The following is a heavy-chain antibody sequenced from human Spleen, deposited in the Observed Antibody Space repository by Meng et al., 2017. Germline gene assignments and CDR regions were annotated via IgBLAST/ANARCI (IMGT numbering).Heavy chain of an antibody. CDR1: GGSISSSNW. D-gene: IGHD1-14*01. V-gene: IGHV4-4*02. CDR2: IYHSGIT. CDR3: ARDPTGGEDHQRV. Sequence: QVLLQESGPGLVKPSGTLFSTCAVSGGSISSSNWWRWVRQPPGKGLEWIGKIYHSGITIYNPSLKSRVTMSVDNSKNQFSLKLNSMTAADTAVYYCARDPTGGEDHQRVWGQGTLVTVSS. J-gene: IGHJ4*02.